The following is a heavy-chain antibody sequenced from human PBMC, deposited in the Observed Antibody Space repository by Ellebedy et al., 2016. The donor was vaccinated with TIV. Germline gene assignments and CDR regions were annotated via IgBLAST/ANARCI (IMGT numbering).Heavy chain of an antibody. D-gene: IGHD2/OR15-2a*01. Sequence: GGSLRLXCAASGFAFSRSSMNWVRQAPGKGLEWVAAIAYDGSNKYYADSVKGRFTISRDNSKSTLFLQMNSLRAEDTAVYYCAKEGIGVYYFDHWGQGSLVTVSS. CDR2: IAYDGSNK. V-gene: IGHV3-30*18. CDR3: AKEGIGVYYFDH. J-gene: IGHJ4*02. CDR1: GFAFSRSS.